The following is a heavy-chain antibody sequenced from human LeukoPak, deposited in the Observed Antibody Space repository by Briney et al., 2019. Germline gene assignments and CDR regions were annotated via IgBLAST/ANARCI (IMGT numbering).Heavy chain of an antibody. CDR3: ASDWPPWTGPYYYYGMDA. J-gene: IGHJ6*02. D-gene: IGHD3/OR15-3a*01. V-gene: IGHV4-4*07. CDR2: IYTSGST. Sequence: SETLSLTCTVSGGSISSYYWSWIRQPAGKGLEWIGRIYTSGSTNYNPSLKSRVTMSVDTSKNQFSLKLSSVTAADTAVYYCASDWPPWTGPYYYYGMDAWGQGTTVTLSS. CDR1: GGSISSYY.